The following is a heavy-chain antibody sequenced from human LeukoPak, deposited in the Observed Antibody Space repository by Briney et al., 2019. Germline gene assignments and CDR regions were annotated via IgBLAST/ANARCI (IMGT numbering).Heavy chain of an antibody. CDR2: ISYDGSNK. V-gene: IGHV3-30*18. CDR3: AKDLYGYLIHDAFDI. CDR1: GFTFSSYG. D-gene: IGHD2-8*02. Sequence: PGGSLRLSCAASGFTFSSYGMHWVRQAPGKGLNWVAVISYDGSNKYYADSVKGRFTISRDNSKNTLYLQMNSLRAEDTAVYYCAKDLYGYLIHDAFDIWGQGTMVTVSS. J-gene: IGHJ3*02.